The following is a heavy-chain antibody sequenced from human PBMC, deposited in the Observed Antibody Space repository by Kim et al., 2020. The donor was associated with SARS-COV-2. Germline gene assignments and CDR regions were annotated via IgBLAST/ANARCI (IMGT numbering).Heavy chain of an antibody. J-gene: IGHJ4*02. V-gene: IGHV3-30*04. CDR2: ISYDGSNK. CDR3: ARAGGSYVPRLRY. CDR1: GFTFSSYA. D-gene: IGHD1-26*01. Sequence: GGSLRLSCAASGFTFSSYAMHWVRQAPGKGLEWVAVISYDGSNKYYADSVKGRFTISRDNSKNTLDLQMNSLRAEDTAVYYCARAGGSYVPRLRYWGQGTLVTVSS.